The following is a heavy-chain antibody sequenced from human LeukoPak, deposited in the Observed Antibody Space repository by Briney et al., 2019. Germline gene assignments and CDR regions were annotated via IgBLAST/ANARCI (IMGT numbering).Heavy chain of an antibody. CDR1: GGSISSGSYY. Sequence: KPSETLSLTCTVSGGSISSGSYYWSWIRQPAGKGLEWIGRIYTSGSTNYNPSLKSRVTISVDTSKNQFSLKLSSVTAADTAVYYCARDTSFWSGWYFDYWGQGTLVTVSS. J-gene: IGHJ4*02. CDR2: IYTSGST. D-gene: IGHD3-3*01. CDR3: ARDTSFWSGWYFDY. V-gene: IGHV4-61*02.